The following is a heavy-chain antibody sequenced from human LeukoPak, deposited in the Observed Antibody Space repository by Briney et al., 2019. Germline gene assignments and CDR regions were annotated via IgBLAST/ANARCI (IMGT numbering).Heavy chain of an antibody. V-gene: IGHV3-23*01. CDR1: GFPFCSLA. Sequence: GGALRLSCAASGFPFCSLALSWVRQAPGKGLEWVSAISGSGGSTYYADSVKGQFTISRYNSKNTLYLQINCLRAEDTAVYYCAKTETPYCSGTSCFVDYWGQGTLVTVSS. CDR3: AKTETPYCSGTSCFVDY. D-gene: IGHD2-2*01. J-gene: IGHJ4*02. CDR2: ISGSGGST.